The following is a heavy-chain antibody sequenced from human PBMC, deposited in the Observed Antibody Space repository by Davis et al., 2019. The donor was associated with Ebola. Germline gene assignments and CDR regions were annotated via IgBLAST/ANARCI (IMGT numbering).Heavy chain of an antibody. Sequence: GESLKISCAASGLTFTNYWMDWVRQAPGKGLEWVANIKGDGSEKNYVDSVRGRFTVSRDDAKNSLFLQMNSLRAEDTAVYFCARESFGGGSFWGQGILVTVSS. V-gene: IGHV3-7*03. CDR3: ARESFGGGSF. D-gene: IGHD3-16*01. CDR1: GLTFTNYW. CDR2: IKGDGSEK. J-gene: IGHJ4*02.